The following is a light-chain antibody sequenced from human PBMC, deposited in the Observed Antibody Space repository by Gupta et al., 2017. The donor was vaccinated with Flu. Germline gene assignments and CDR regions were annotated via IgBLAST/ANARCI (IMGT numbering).Light chain of an antibody. V-gene: IGKV3-20*01. Sequence: IVLTQSPGTLSLSSGDRATLSCRASQSVSSSYLAWYQKKPGQAPRLLIYGASSRATGIPDRFSGSGSGTDFTLTISRLEPEDFAVYYCQQYGSSLLTFGGGTKVEIK. CDR1: QSVSSSY. CDR3: QQYGSSLLT. CDR2: GAS. J-gene: IGKJ4*01.